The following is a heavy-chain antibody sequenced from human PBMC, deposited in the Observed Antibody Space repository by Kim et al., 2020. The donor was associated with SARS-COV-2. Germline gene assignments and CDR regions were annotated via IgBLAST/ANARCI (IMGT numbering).Heavy chain of an antibody. CDR3: ARGRETKLHLLLSGHYHM. D-gene: IGHD2-15*01. CDR1: AYSLTDHY. J-gene: IGHJ6*03. CDR2: SNPKTGGT. Sequence: ASVKVSCKSSAYSLTDHYLHWVRQAPAHGLEWLGWSNPKTGGTSYAEKFLGRVRMTRDMSLNTAHLELKNLTSDDTAVYYCARGRETKLHLLLSGHYHM. V-gene: IGHV1-2*02.